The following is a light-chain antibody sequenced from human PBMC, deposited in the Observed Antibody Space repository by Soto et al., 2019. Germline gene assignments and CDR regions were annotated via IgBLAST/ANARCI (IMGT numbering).Light chain of an antibody. CDR2: GAS. CDR1: QSVRSSY. V-gene: IGKV3-20*01. J-gene: IGKJ1*01. Sequence: EIVLTQSPGTLSLSPGERATLSCRASQSVRSSYLAWYQQKPGQAPRLLIFGASSRATGIPDRFSGSGSGTDFTLTISRLEPEDSAVYYCQQYGSSPWTFGPGTKVDIK. CDR3: QQYGSSPWT.